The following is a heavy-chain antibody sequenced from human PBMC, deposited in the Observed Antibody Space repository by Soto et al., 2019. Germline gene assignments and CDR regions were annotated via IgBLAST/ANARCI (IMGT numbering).Heavy chain of an antibody. CDR1: GVSFSDYY. Sequence: QVQLVESGGGLVKPGGSLRRSCAASGVSFSDYYMIWMRQAPGKGLGWISYFGGVTAYATYAFYVRGRFTISRDKTKKVVFLQMSSLRAEDAAVYYCARYASLSGADHWGQGTLVIVSS. V-gene: IGHV3-11*05. CDR2: FGGVTAYA. J-gene: IGHJ4*02. CDR3: ARYASLSGADH. D-gene: IGHD2-2*01.